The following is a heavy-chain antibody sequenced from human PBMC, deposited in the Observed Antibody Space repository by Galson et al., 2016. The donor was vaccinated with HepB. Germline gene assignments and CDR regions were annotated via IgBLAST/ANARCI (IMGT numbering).Heavy chain of an antibody. V-gene: IGHV4-4*02. CDR1: GGSISSSNW. Sequence: SETLSLTCAVSGGSISSSNWWSWVRQPPGKGLEWIGDISHSGGTNYNPPLKSRVTISVDKSKNQFSLKLSSVTAADKAVYYCARNSAYDYPSDYWGQGTLVTVSS. CDR3: ARNSAYDYPSDY. D-gene: IGHD5-12*01. CDR2: ISHSGGT. J-gene: IGHJ4*02.